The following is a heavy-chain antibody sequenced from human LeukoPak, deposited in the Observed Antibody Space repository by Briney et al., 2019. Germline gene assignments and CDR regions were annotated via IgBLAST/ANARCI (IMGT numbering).Heavy chain of an antibody. CDR3: ARGRMHYGGNFPFDY. CDR1: RGSFSGYY. Sequence: SETLSLTCAVYRGSFSGYYWNWIRQPPGRGLEWIGEINHSGSTNYNPSLKSRVTISVDTSKNQFSLKLSSVTAADTAVYYCARGRMHYGGNFPFDYWGQGTLVTVSS. J-gene: IGHJ4*02. D-gene: IGHD4-23*01. CDR2: INHSGST. V-gene: IGHV4-34*01.